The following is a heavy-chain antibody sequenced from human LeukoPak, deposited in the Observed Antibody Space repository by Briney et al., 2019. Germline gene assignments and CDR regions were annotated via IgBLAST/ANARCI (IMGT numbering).Heavy chain of an antibody. J-gene: IGHJ5*02. CDR2: IHYSGST. CDR3: SRVDYRSGSYSSWFDP. V-gene: IGHV4-59*11. CDR1: GASISSHY. Sequence: SETLSLTCSVSGASISSHYWSWIRQPPGKGLEWIGYIHYSGSTNCNPSLKSRVTISLDTSKNQFSLKLTSVTAADTAVYYCSRVDYRSGSYSSWFDPWGQGTLVTVSS. D-gene: IGHD3-10*01.